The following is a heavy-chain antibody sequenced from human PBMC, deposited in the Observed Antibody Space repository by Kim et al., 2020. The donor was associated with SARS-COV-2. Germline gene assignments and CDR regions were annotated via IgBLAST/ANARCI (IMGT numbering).Heavy chain of an antibody. CDR2: IWYDGSNK. V-gene: IGHV3-33*01. J-gene: IGHJ4*02. CDR1: GFTFSSYG. Sequence: GGSLRLSCAASGFTFSSYGMHWVRQAPGKGLEWVAVIWYDGSNKYYADSVKGRFTISRDNSKNTLYLQMNSLRAEDTAVYYCAREFYSSSARVDYWGQGTLVTFSS. D-gene: IGHD6-6*01. CDR3: AREFYSSSARVDY.